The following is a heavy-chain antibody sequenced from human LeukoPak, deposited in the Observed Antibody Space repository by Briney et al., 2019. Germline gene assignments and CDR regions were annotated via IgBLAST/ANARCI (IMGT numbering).Heavy chain of an antibody. V-gene: IGHV1-8*03. J-gene: IGHJ4*02. CDR2: MNPNSGNT. Sequence: ASVKVSCKASGYTLTSYDINWVRQATGQGLEWMGWMNPNSGNTGYAQKFQGRVTITRNTSISTAYMELSSLRSEDTAVYYCARGARYFDWPYWGQGTLVTVSS. CDR1: GYTLTSYD. D-gene: IGHD3-9*01. CDR3: ARGARYFDWPY.